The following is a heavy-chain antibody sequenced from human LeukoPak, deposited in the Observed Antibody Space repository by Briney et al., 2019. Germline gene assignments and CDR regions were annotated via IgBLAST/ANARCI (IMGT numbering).Heavy chain of an antibody. CDR1: GGSIRSSSYY. J-gene: IGHJ4*02. D-gene: IGHD3-22*01. CDR3: ARLEYDSSGPNDY. CDR2: IYYSGST. Sequence: PSETLSLTCTVSGGSIRSSSYYWGWIRQPPGKGLEWIGSIYYSGSTYYNPSLKSRVTISVDTSKNQFSLKLSSVTAADTAVYYCARLEYDSSGPNDYWGQGTLVTVSS. V-gene: IGHV4-39*01.